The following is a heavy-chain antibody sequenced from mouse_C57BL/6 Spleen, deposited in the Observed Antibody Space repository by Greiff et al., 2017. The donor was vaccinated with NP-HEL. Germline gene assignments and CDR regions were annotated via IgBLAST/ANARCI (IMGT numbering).Heavy chain of an antibody. J-gene: IGHJ2*01. CDR2: ISNLAYSI. D-gene: IGHD2-3*01. V-gene: IGHV5-15*01. CDR1: GFTFSDYG. Sequence: EVKLVESGGGLVQPGGSLKLSCAASGFTFSDYGMAWVRQAPRKGPEWVAFISNLAYSIYYADTVTSRFTISRENAKNTLYLEMSSLRSEDTAMYYCARHADGYYVYFDYWGQGTTLTVSS. CDR3: ARHADGYYVYFDY.